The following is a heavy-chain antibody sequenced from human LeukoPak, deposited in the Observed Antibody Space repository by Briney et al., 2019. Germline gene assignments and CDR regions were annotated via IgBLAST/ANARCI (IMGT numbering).Heavy chain of an antibody. CDR2: IIPIFGTA. CDR1: GGTFSSYA. J-gene: IGHJ3*02. Sequence: SVKVSCKASGGTFSSYAISWVRQAPGQGLEWMGGIIPIFGTANYAQKFQGRVTITADESTSTAYMELSSLRSEDTAVYYCARGEIRGIAARYGAFDIWGQGTMVTVSS. CDR3: ARGEIRGIAARYGAFDI. D-gene: IGHD6-6*01. V-gene: IGHV1-69*01.